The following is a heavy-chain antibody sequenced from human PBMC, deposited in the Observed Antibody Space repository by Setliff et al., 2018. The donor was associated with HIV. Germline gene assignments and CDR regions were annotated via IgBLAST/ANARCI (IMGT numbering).Heavy chain of an antibody. CDR2: INAGNGNT. D-gene: IGHD6-19*01. Sequence: GASVKVSCKASGYTFTSYAMHWVRQAPGQRLEWMGWINAGNGNTKYSQKFQGRVTITRDTSASTAYMELSSLRSEDTAVYYCARLDGISVAGTADFWGQGTLVTVSS. CDR3: ARLDGISVAGTADF. V-gene: IGHV1-3*01. J-gene: IGHJ4*02. CDR1: GYTFTSYA.